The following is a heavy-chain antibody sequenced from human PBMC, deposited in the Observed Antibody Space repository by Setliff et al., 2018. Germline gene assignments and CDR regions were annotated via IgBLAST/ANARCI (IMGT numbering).Heavy chain of an antibody. CDR2: IWPGDSDT. D-gene: IGHD6-13*01. CDR3: SRPAYSSRWYEIKGFDY. J-gene: IGHJ4*02. CDR1: GFRFTSHW. Sequence: GESLKISCQGSGFRFTSHWIGWVRQMPGKGLEWLGLIWPGDSDTKYSPSFQGQVTISADKSISTAYLQWSSLKASDTAIYYCSRPAYSSRWYEIKGFDYWGQGTLVTVSS. V-gene: IGHV5-51*01.